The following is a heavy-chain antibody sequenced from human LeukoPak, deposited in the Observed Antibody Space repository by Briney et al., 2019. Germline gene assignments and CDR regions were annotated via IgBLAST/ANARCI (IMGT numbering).Heavy chain of an antibody. Sequence: SETLSLTCAVYGGSFSGYYWSWIRQPPGKGLEWIGEINHSGSTNYNPSLRSRVTISVDTSKNQFSLKLSSVTAADTAVYYCARRRYCSSTSCLSYPYYYYMDVWGKGTTVTVSS. CDR3: ARRRYCSSTSCLSYPYYYYMDV. V-gene: IGHV4-34*01. CDR2: INHSGST. D-gene: IGHD2-2*01. CDR1: GGSFSGYY. J-gene: IGHJ6*03.